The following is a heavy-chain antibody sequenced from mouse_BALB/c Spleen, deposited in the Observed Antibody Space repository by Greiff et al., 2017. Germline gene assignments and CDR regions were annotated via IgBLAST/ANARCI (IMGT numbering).Heavy chain of an antibody. CDR2: INPYNDGT. D-gene: IGHD2-4*01. Sequence: EVHLVESGPELVKPGASVKMSCKASGYTFTSYVMHWVKQKPGQGLEWIGYINPYNDGTKYNEKFKGKATLTSDKSSSTAYMELSSLTSEDSAVYYCARPLILSSTMITTDYAMDYWGQGTSVTVSS. J-gene: IGHJ4*01. V-gene: IGHV1-14*01. CDR1: GYTFTSYV. CDR3: ARPLILSSTMITTDYAMDY.